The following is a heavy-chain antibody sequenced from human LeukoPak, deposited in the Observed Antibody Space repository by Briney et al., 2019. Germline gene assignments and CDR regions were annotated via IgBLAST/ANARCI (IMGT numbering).Heavy chain of an antibody. V-gene: IGHV3-30*04. CDR1: GFTFSSYA. CDR3: AREYPSYYYYYYMDV. J-gene: IGHJ6*03. CDR2: ISYDGSNK. Sequence: GGSLRLSCAASGFTFSSYAMHWVRQAPGKGLEWVAVISYDGSNKYYADSVKGRFTISRDNSKNTLYLQMNSLRAEDTAVYYCAREYPSYYYYYYMDVWGKGTTVTVSS.